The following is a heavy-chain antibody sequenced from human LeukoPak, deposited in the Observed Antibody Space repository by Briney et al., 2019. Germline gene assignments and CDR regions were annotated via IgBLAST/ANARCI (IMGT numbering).Heavy chain of an antibody. CDR1: GFTFSSYD. D-gene: IGHD4-17*01. J-gene: IGHJ3*02. CDR3: ARDLYDYGLDAFDI. Sequence: GGSLRLSCAASGFTFSSYDMYWVRQAPGKGLEWVSVIYRNGSTYYADSVKGRFTISRDNSKNTLYLQMNSLRAEDTAVYYCARDLYDYGLDAFDIWGQGTMVTVSS. CDR2: IYRNGST. V-gene: IGHV3-53*01.